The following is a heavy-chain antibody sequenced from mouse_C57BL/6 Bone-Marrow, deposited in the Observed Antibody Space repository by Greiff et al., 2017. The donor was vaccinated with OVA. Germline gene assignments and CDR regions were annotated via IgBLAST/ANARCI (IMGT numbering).Heavy chain of an antibody. V-gene: IGHV14-1*01. Sequence: EVKLVESGAELVRPGASVKLSCTASGFNIKDYYMHWVKQRPEQGLEWIGRIDPEDGDTEYAPKFQGKATMTADTSSNTAYLQLSSLTSEDTAVYYCTFYGSSFYAMDYWGQGTSVTVSS. CDR3: TFYGSSFYAMDY. D-gene: IGHD1-1*01. J-gene: IGHJ4*01. CDR1: GFNIKDYY. CDR2: IDPEDGDT.